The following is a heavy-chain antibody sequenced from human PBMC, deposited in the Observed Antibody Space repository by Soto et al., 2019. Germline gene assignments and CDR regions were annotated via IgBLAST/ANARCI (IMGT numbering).Heavy chain of an antibody. J-gene: IGHJ4*02. D-gene: IGHD3-3*01. CDR2: IKSKTDGGTT. CDR3: TTDSNDFWSGYYFDY. V-gene: IGHV3-15*07. Sequence: EVQLVESGGGLVKPGGSLRLSCAASGFTFSNAWMNWVRQAPGKGLEWVGRIKSKTDGGTTDYAAPVKGRFTISRDDSKNTLYLQMNSLKTEDTAVYYSTTDSNDFWSGYYFDYWGQGTLVTVSS. CDR1: GFTFSNAW.